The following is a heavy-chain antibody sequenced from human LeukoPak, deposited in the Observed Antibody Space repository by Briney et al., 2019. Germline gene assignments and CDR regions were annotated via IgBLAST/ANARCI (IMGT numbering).Heavy chain of an antibody. Sequence: GGSLRLSCSASGFTFADYAMHWVRQDPGEGLEWLSGISWNSGAKIYADSVKGRFTISRDNAKNSLNLQMDSLRAEDTALYYCAKVHIVGATRGYFDYWGQGTLVTVSS. V-gene: IGHV3-9*01. J-gene: IGHJ4*02. CDR3: AKVHIVGATRGYFDY. CDR2: ISWNSGAK. CDR1: GFTFADYA. D-gene: IGHD1-26*01.